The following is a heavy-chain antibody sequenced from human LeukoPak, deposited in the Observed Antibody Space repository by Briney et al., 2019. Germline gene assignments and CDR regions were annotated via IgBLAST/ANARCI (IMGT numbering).Heavy chain of an antibody. J-gene: IGHJ4*02. Sequence: TLSLTCSVSGGSISSSNYYWSWIRQPAGKRLEWIGRIYTSESTNYNPSLKSRVTISVDTSRNQFSLKLSSVTAADTAVYYCARGLWFGDENPPYFDYWGQGILVTVSS. V-gene: IGHV4-61*02. D-gene: IGHD3-10*01. CDR3: ARGLWFGDENPPYFDY. CDR1: GGSISSSNYY. CDR2: IYTSEST.